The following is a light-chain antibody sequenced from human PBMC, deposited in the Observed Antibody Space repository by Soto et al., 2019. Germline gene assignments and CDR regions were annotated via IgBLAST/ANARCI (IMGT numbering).Light chain of an antibody. J-gene: IGKJ5*01. CDR2: GAS. CDR1: QTVPSR. Sequence: ELVMTQSPATLSVSPGEGVTLSCRCSQTVPSRIAWYQQKPVQSPSLLVYGASTRATGVPDSFSGTGSATEFTLPISSLQSPDYAAYYCQQYKSWPPITFGHGTRLEIK. V-gene: IGKV3-15*01. CDR3: QQYKSWPPIT.